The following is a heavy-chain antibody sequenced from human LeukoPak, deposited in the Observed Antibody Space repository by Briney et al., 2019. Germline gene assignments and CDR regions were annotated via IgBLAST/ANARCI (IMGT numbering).Heavy chain of an antibody. CDR3: VRDQGGAVSY. CDR2: ISSSGSTI. D-gene: IGHD3-16*01. CDR1: GFTFSGYA. V-gene: IGHV3-48*01. Sequence: GGSLRLSCAASGFTFSGYAMSWVRQAPGKGLEWVSYISSSGSTIYYADSVTGRFIISRDNAKNSLFLQMNSLRAEDTAVYYCVRDQGGAVSYWGQGTLVTVSS. J-gene: IGHJ4*02.